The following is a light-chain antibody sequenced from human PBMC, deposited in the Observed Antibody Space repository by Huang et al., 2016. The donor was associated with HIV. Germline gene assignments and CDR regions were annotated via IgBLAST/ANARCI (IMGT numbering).Light chain of an antibody. CDR2: GAS. CDR1: QSVSSYY. CDR3: QQYGSSPMYT. Sequence: EIVLTQSPGTLSLSPGERATLSCRASQSVSSYYLAWYQQKPGQAPRLLIYGASNRATGIPDRCSGSGSGTDFTLTISRLEPEDFAVYYCQQYGSSPMYTFGQGTRLEIK. J-gene: IGKJ2*01. V-gene: IGKV3-20*01.